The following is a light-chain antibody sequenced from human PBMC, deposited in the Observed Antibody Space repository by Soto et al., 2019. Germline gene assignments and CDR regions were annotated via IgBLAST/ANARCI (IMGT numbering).Light chain of an antibody. Sequence: DIKITQSPSTLSASVGDIFTITFRASQTISSWLAWYQQKPGKAPKLLIYKASTLKSGVPSRFSGSGSGTEFTLTISSLQPDDFATYYCQHHNSYSEAFGQGTTVDI. J-gene: IGKJ1*01. CDR2: KAS. CDR3: QHHNSYSEA. V-gene: IGKV1-5*03. CDR1: QTISSW.